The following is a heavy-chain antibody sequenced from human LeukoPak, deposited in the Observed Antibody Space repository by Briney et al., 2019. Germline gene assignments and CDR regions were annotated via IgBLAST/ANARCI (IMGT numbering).Heavy chain of an antibody. V-gene: IGHV1-2*02. CDR2: INPKTGGR. CDR1: GYSXTGYY. Sequence: ASVKVSXKASGYSXTGYYMHXXRQXXGQGLEWMGWINPKTGGRNNAHKFQGRVTMTRDTSISTAYMELSRLGSDDTALYYCATSTLGADGFDIWGQGTMVTVSS. D-gene: IGHD3-16*01. J-gene: IGHJ3*02. CDR3: ATSTLGADGFDI.